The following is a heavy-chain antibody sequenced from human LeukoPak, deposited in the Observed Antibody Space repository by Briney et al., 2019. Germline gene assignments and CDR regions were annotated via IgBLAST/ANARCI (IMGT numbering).Heavy chain of an antibody. CDR2: INPNSGGT. CDR3: ARERRYYYGSGSSYYFDY. D-gene: IGHD3-10*01. Sequence: ASVKVSCKASGYTFTGYYMHWVRQAPGQGLEWMGWINPNSGGTNYAQKFQGRVTMTRDTSISTACMELSRLRSDDTAVYYCARERRYYYGSGSSYYFDYWGQGTLVTVSS. CDR1: GYTFTGYY. V-gene: IGHV1-2*02. J-gene: IGHJ4*02.